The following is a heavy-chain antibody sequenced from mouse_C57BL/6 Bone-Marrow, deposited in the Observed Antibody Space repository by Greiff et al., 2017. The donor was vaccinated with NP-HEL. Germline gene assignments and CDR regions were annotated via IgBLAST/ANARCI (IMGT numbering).Heavy chain of an antibody. CDR1: GFTFSSYG. CDR3: ARHDHYYGSSGPYWYFDV. J-gene: IGHJ1*03. Sequence: EVQRVESGGDLVKPGGSLKLSCAASGFTFSSYGMSWVRQTPDKRLEWVATISSGGSYTYYPDSVKGRFTISRDNAKNTLYLQMSSLKSEDTAMYYCARHDHYYGSSGPYWYFDVWGTGTTVTVSS. CDR2: ISSGGSYT. D-gene: IGHD1-1*01. V-gene: IGHV5-6*01.